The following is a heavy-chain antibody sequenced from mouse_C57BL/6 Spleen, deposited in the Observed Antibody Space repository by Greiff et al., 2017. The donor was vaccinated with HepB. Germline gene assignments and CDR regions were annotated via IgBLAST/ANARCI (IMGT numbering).Heavy chain of an antibody. V-gene: IGHV5-16*01. Sequence: EVHLVESEGGLVQPGSSMKLSCTASGFTFSDYYMAWVRQVPEKGLEWVANINYDGSSTYYLDSLKSRFIISRDNAKNILYLQMSSLKSEDTATYYCARGGLLRPMDYWGQGTSVTVSS. CDR3: ARGGLLRPMDY. D-gene: IGHD1-2*01. CDR2: INYDGSST. J-gene: IGHJ4*01. CDR1: GFTFSDYY.